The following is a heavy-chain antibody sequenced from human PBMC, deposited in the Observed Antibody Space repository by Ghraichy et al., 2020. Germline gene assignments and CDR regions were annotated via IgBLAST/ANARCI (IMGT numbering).Heavy chain of an antibody. J-gene: IGHJ4*02. CDR2: IWYDGSNK. CDR1: GFTFSSYG. V-gene: IGHV3-33*01. Sequence: GGSLRLSCAASGFTFSSYGMHWVRQAPGKGLEWVAVIWYDGSNKYYADSVKGRFTISRDNSKNTLYLQMNSLRAEDTAVYYCARDRNYGDPPSYYFDYWGQGTLVTVSS. D-gene: IGHD4-17*01. CDR3: ARDRNYGDPPSYYFDY.